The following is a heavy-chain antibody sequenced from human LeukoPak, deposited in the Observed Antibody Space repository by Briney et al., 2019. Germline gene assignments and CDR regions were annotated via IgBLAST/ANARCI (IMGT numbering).Heavy chain of an antibody. CDR3: AKDIEWEPRGNYFDY. J-gene: IGHJ4*02. D-gene: IGHD1-26*01. CDR1: GFSFSSYR. Sequence: GGSLRLSCAASGFSFSSYRMNWVRQAPGKGLEWVSSVSNSGDYIHYADSVKGRFTISRDNAKNSLYLQMNSLRAEDTALYYCAKDIEWEPRGNYFDYWGQGTLVTVSS. CDR2: VSNSGDYI. V-gene: IGHV3-21*04.